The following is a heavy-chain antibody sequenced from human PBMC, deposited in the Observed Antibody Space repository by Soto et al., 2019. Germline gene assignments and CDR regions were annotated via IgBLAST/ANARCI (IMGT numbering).Heavy chain of an antibody. CDR1: GFTFSSHA. J-gene: IGHJ5*02. CDR2: ISYDGNNK. CDR3: ARDASGAGTRWFDP. D-gene: IGHD6-19*01. Sequence: QVQLVESGGGVVQPGRSLRLSCAASGFTFSSHAMHWVRQAPGKGLEWVAIISYDGNNKYYADSVKGRFTISRDNSKSTLYLQMNSLRTEDTAVYYCARDASGAGTRWFDPWGQGTLITVSS. V-gene: IGHV3-30-3*01.